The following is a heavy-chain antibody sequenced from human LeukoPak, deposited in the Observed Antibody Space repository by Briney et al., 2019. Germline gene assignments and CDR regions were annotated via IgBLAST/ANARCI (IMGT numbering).Heavy chain of an antibody. D-gene: IGHD5-18*01. V-gene: IGHV1-3*01. CDR3: ARDGYGDTAINPGSDAFDI. Sequence: GASVKVSCKASGYTFTSYAMHWVRQAPGQRLEWMGWINAGNGNTKYSQKFQGRVTITRDTSASTAYMELSSLRSEDTAVYYCARDGYGDTAINPGSDAFDIWGQGTMVTVSS. CDR2: INAGNGNT. J-gene: IGHJ3*02. CDR1: GYTFTSYA.